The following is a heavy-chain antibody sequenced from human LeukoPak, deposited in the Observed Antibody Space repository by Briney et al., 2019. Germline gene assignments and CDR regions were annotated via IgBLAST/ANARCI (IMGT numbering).Heavy chain of an antibody. V-gene: IGHV1-18*01. CDR3: ARDKRYGDLLDI. J-gene: IGHJ3*02. CDR2: ISAYNGNT. Sequence: ASVKVSCKASGYTFTSYGISWVRRAPGQGLEWMGWISAYNGNTNYAQKLQGRVTMTTDTSTSTAYMELRSLRSDDTAVYYCARDKRYGDLLDIWGQGTMVTVSS. CDR1: GYTFTSYG. D-gene: IGHD4-17*01.